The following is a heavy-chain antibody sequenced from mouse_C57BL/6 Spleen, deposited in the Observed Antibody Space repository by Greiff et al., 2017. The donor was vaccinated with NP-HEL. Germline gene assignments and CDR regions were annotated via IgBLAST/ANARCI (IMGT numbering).Heavy chain of an antibody. D-gene: IGHD2-3*01. CDR2: ISNGGGST. CDR1: GFTFSDYY. Sequence: EVHLVESGGGLVQPGGSLKLSCAASGFTFSDYYMYWVRQTPEKRLEWVAYISNGGGSTYYPDTVKGRFTISRDNAKNTLYLQMSRLKSEDTAMYYCARRGLLPPSYYAMDYWGQGTSVTVSS. V-gene: IGHV5-12*01. CDR3: ARRGLLPPSYYAMDY. J-gene: IGHJ4*01.